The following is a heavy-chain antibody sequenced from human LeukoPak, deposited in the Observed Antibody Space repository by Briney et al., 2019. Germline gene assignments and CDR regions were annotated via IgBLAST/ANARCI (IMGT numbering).Heavy chain of an antibody. J-gene: IGHJ4*02. D-gene: IGHD3-10*01. CDR1: GFTFSNYC. V-gene: IGHV3-7*03. CDR2: IKEDGSEK. CDR3: AGSLTYAKGWFDYYFDD. Sequence: GGSLTLSCAASGFTFSNYCWSWVRQAPGEGPEWVANIKEDGSEKYYMDSVKGRLTIYRDHTKNSLSLQMTSLGAEDTAVCQCAGSLTYAKGWFDYYFDDWGQGTLVTVSS.